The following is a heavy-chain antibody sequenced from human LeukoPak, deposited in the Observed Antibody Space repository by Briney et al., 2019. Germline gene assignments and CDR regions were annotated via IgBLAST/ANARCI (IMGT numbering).Heavy chain of an antibody. D-gene: IGHD3-16*02. V-gene: IGHV4-4*07. J-gene: IGHJ4*02. CDR3: ARESAYYDYVWGSYRSTLDY. CDR2: IYTSGST. Sequence: SETLSLTCTVSGGSISSYYWSWIRQPAGKGLEWIGRIYTSGSTNYNPSLKSRVTMSVDTSKNQFSLKLSSVTAADTAVYYCARESAYYDYVWGSYRSTLDYWSQGTLVTVSS. CDR1: GGSISSYY.